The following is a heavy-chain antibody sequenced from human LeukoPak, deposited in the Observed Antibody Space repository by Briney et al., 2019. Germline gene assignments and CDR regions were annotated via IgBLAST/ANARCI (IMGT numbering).Heavy chain of an antibody. CDR3: AKDLGYCSSTSCYSRGYYYGMDV. CDR2: ISYDGSNK. J-gene: IGHJ6*02. CDR1: RFTFSSYG. D-gene: IGHD2-2*02. Sequence: GGSLRLSCAASRFTFSSYGMHWVRQAPGKGLEWVAVISYDGSNKYYADSVKGRFTISRDNSKNTLYLQMNSLRAEDTAVYYCAKDLGYCSSTSCYSRGYYYGMDVWGQGTTVTVSS. V-gene: IGHV3-30*18.